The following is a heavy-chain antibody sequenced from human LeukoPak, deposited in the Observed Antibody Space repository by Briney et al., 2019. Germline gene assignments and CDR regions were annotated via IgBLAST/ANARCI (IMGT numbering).Heavy chain of an antibody. CDR2: IYYSGST. Sequence: PSETLSLTCTVSGGSISSYYWSWIRQPPGKGLEWIGYIYYSGSTNYNPSLKSRVTMSVDTSKSQFSLKLTSVTAADTAVYYCATLTTVVTAYYFDHWGQGTLVTVSS. J-gene: IGHJ4*02. D-gene: IGHD4-23*01. CDR1: GGSISSYY. V-gene: IGHV4-59*08. CDR3: ATLTTVVTAYYFDH.